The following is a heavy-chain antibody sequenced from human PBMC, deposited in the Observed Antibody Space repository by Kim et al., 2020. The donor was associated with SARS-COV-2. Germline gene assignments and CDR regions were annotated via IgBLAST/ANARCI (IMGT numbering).Heavy chain of an antibody. Sequence: GGSLRLSCEASGLTFSNYWMNWVRQAPGKGPEWVANIKKDGSERNYVDSVKGRFTISRDNAKNPVYLEMRSLGVEDTAVYFCVGGRGWCPDYWGRGTLVT. CDR1: GLTFSNYW. CDR2: IKKDGSER. D-gene: IGHD2-8*01. CDR3: VGGRGWCPDY. V-gene: IGHV3-7*03. J-gene: IGHJ4*02.